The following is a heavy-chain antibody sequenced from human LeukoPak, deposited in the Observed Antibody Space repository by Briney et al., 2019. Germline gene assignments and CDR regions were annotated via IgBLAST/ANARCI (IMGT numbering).Heavy chain of an antibody. Sequence: GRSLRLSCAASGFTFSSYAMHWVRQAPGKGLEWVAVISYDGSNKYYADSVKGRFTISRDNSKNTLYLQMNSLRAEDTAVYYCARGESAAAGNCDYWGQGTLVTVSS. V-gene: IGHV3-30-3*01. CDR3: ARGESAAAGNCDY. J-gene: IGHJ4*02. D-gene: IGHD6-13*01. CDR1: GFTFSSYA. CDR2: ISYDGSNK.